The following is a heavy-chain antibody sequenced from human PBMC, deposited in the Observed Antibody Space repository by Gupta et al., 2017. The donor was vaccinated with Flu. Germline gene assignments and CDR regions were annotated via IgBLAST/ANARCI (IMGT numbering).Heavy chain of an antibody. CDR2: ITWNSGSI. V-gene: IGHV3-9*01. Sequence: EVPLVEPGGGLVQAGRYVRLSWSASGFTFDGYALQRVRPPPGQGLDWVSGITWNSGSIKYGDSVKGRFTISRDNAQNSLYLQMNSLRPEDSALYYCAKGGGSGWSRHGLNWFGPWGQGTLVTVSS. CDR1: GFTFDGYA. D-gene: IGHD6-19*01. J-gene: IGHJ5*02. CDR3: AKGGGSGWSRHGLNWFGP.